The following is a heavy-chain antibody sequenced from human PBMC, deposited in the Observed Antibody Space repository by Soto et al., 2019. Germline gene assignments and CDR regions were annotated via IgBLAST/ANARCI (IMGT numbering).Heavy chain of an antibody. J-gene: IGHJ6*02. V-gene: IGHV3-33*01. Sequence: PGGSLRLSCAASGFTFSSYGMHWVRQAPGKGLEWVAVIWYDGSNKYYADSVKGRFTISRDNSKNTLYLQMNSLRAEDTAVYYCARDLSWESSWSYYYYYGMDVWGQGTTVTVSS. D-gene: IGHD6-13*01. CDR3: ARDLSWESSWSYYYYYGMDV. CDR1: GFTFSSYG. CDR2: IWYDGSNK.